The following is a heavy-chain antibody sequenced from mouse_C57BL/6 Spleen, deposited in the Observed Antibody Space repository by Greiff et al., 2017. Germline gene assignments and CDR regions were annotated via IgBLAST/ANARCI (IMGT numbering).Heavy chain of an antibody. J-gene: IGHJ2*01. D-gene: IGHD1-1*01. Sequence: VQLQQPGAELVKSGASVKLSCKASGYTFTSYWMHWVKQRPGQGLEWIGMIHPNSGSTNYNEKFESKATLTVDKCSSTAYMQLSSLTSEDSAVYYCARSRDFGSSPYYFDYWGEGTTHTVSS. CDR1: GYTFTSYW. CDR3: ARSRDFGSSPYYFDY. CDR2: IHPNSGST. V-gene: IGHV1-64*01.